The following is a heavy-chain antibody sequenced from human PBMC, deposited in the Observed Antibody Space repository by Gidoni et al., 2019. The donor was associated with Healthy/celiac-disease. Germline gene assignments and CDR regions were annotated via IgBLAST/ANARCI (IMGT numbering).Heavy chain of an antibody. CDR1: GLTFADYA. CDR2: ISWNSGSI. Sequence: EVQLVESGGGLVQPGRSLRLSCAASGLTFADYAMHWVRQAPGKGLELVSGISWNSGSIGYADSVKGRFTISRDNAKNSLYLQMNSLRAEDTALYYCAKDGGEVSGYCSGGSCPFDYWGQGTLVTVSS. V-gene: IGHV3-9*01. D-gene: IGHD2-15*01. CDR3: AKDGGEVSGYCSGGSCPFDY. J-gene: IGHJ4*02.